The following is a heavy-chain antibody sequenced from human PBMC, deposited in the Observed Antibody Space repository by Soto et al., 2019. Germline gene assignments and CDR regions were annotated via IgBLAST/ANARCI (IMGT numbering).Heavy chain of an antibody. D-gene: IGHD1-1*01. Sequence: GGSLRLSCAASGFTFSILAMGWVRQAPGKGLEWVSVIDYTGGTTYYTDSVKGRFIISRDNSKKILYLQMNSLRAEDTAVYYCAKDWSYFDYWGQGTLVTVSS. CDR1: GFTFSILA. J-gene: IGHJ4*02. CDR3: AKDWSYFDY. CDR2: IDYTGGTT. V-gene: IGHV3-23*01.